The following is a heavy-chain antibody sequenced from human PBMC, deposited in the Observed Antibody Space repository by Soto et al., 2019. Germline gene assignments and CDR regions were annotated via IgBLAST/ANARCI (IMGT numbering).Heavy chain of an antibody. CDR3: AKDHGSGWTYDAFDI. CDR2: ISYDGSNK. D-gene: IGHD6-19*01. V-gene: IGHV3-30*18. CDR1: GFTFSSYG. J-gene: IGHJ3*02. Sequence: AGGSLRLSCAASGFTFSSYGMHWVRQAPGKGLEWVAVISYDGSNKYYADSVKGRFTISRDNSKNTLYLQMNSLRAEDTAVYYCAKDHGSGWTYDAFDIWGQGTMVTVSS.